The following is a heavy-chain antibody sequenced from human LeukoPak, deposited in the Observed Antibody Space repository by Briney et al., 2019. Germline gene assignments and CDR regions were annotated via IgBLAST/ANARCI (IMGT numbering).Heavy chain of an antibody. J-gene: IGHJ4*02. CDR2: IIPIFGTA. CDR3: ARAYCSGGSCYSRGEEFDY. D-gene: IGHD2-15*01. V-gene: IGHV1-69*13. CDR1: GGTFSSYA. Sequence: SVKVSCKASGGTFSSYAISWVRQAPGQGLEWMGGIIPIFGTANYAQKFQGRVTITADESTSTAYMELSSLRSEDTAVYYCARAYCSGGSCYSRGEEFDYWGQGTLVTVSS.